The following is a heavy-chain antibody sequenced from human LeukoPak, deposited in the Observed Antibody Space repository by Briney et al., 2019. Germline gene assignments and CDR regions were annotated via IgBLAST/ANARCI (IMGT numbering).Heavy chain of an antibody. V-gene: IGHV3-74*01. CDR2: INEDGSTT. Sequence: PGGSLRLSCAASGFTFSSNWMHWVRHAPGKGLVWVSRINEDGSTTNYADSVKGRSTIFRDNAKNTLYLQMNSLRAEDTAVYYCVRDFGGRSGHWGQGTLVTVSS. CDR1: GFTFSSNW. CDR3: VRDFGGRSGH. D-gene: IGHD3-3*01. J-gene: IGHJ4*02.